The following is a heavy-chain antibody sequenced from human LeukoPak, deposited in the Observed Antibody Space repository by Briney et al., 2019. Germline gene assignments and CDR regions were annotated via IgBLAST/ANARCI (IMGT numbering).Heavy chain of an antibody. V-gene: IGHV3-23*01. CDR2: ISGSGSST. Sequence: GGSLRLSCAASGFTFSSYAMGWVRQAPGKGLEWVSAISGSGSSTYYADSVKGRFTISRDNSKNTLYLQMNSLRAEDTAVYYCAKSDFWSGPIDYWGQGTLVTVSS. J-gene: IGHJ4*02. D-gene: IGHD3-3*01. CDR1: GFTFSSYA. CDR3: AKSDFWSGPIDY.